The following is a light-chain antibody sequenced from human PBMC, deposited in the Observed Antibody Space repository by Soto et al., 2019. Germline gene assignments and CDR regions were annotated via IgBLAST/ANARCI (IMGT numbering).Light chain of an antibody. CDR3: QSSDSSLSGVV. Sequence: QSVLTQPPSVSGSPGQRVTISCTGSSSNIGAGYDVHWYQQLPGTAPKLLIYGNSNRPSGVPDRFSGSKSGTSASLAITGLQAEDDADDYCQSSDSSLSGVVFGGGTQLTVL. J-gene: IGLJ2*01. V-gene: IGLV1-40*01. CDR2: GNS. CDR1: SSNIGAGYD.